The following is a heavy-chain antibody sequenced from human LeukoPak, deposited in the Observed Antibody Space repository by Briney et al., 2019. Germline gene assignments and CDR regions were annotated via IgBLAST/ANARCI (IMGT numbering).Heavy chain of an antibody. V-gene: IGHV3-7*01. CDR1: GFTFSSYW. CDR3: ARGRPLRARSRFDY. J-gene: IGHJ4*02. CDR2: IKQDGSER. Sequence: GGSLRLSCAASGFTFSSYWMSWVRQAPGKGLEWVANIKQDGSERYYVDSVKGRFTISRDNAKNSLYLQMNSLRAEDTAVYYCARGRPLRARSRFDYWGQGTLVTVSS.